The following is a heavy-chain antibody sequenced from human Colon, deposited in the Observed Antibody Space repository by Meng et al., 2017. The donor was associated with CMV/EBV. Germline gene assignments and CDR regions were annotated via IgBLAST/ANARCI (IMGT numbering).Heavy chain of an antibody. J-gene: IGHJ4*02. CDR2: ISGSNGNT. D-gene: IGHD3-10*01. Sequence: ASVKVSCKASDYTFTNYGISWVRQAPGQGLEWMGWISGSNGNTNYAQKLRGRVTLTTDTSTSTAYMELGGLTSDDTAVYYCARGGGYFSAGSYPAYFDQWGQGTLVTVSS. V-gene: IGHV1-18*01. CDR3: ARGGGYFSAGSYPAYFDQ. CDR1: DYTFTNYG.